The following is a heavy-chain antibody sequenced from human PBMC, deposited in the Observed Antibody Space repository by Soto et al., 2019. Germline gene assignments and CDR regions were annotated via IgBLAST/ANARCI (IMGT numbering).Heavy chain of an antibody. J-gene: IGHJ4*02. Sequence: LQALGKVPEWLSYISSDESTVFYADSVKGRFTSSRDNAQNSVYLQMNSLRAEDTAVYYCATLTAPTDYWGQGSLVTVSS. CDR2: ISSDESTV. V-gene: IGHV3-11*01. D-gene: IGHD2-21*02. CDR3: ATLTAPTDY.